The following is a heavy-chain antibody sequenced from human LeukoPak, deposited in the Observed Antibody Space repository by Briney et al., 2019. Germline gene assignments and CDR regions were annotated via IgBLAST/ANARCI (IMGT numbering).Heavy chain of an antibody. Sequence: SETLSLTCTVSGGSISNSYWSWIRQPPGKGLEWIGNIYYSGSTHYNPSLKSRVTISVDTSKNQFSLKLSSVTAADTAVYYCARVGSPAGYSYVYPFDYWGQGTLVTVSS. CDR1: GGSISNSY. CDR2: IYYSGST. V-gene: IGHV4-59*01. D-gene: IGHD5-18*01. J-gene: IGHJ4*02. CDR3: ARVGSPAGYSYVYPFDY.